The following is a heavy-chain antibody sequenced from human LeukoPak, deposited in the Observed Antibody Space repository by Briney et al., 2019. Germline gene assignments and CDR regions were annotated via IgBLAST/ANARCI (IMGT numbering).Heavy chain of an antibody. CDR3: ARVGYYDSSGSFDLHDY. CDR2: INHSGST. V-gene: IGHV4-34*01. Sequence: SETLSLTCAVYGGSFSGYYWSWIRQPPGKGLEWIGEINHSGSTNYNPSLKSRVTISVDTSKNQFSLKLSSVTAAGTAVYYCARVGYYDSSGSFDLHDYWGQGTLVTVSS. CDR1: GGSFSGYY. D-gene: IGHD3-22*01. J-gene: IGHJ4*02.